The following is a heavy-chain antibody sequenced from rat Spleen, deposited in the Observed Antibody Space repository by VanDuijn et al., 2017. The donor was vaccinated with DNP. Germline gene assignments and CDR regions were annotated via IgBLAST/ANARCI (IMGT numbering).Heavy chain of an antibody. CDR1: GFTFSDYY. J-gene: IGHJ2*01. V-gene: IGHV4-2*01. CDR2: VNKDSSRI. CDR3: ASGRDYGYTFDY. D-gene: IGHD1-9*01. Sequence: EVKLVESGGGLVQPGRSLKLSCAASGFTFSDYYMAWVRQAPGKGLEWIGEVNKDSSRINYSPSLKEKFTISRDNAQNTLFLQMSKLGSEDTAIYYCASGRDYGYTFDYWGQGVMVTVSS.